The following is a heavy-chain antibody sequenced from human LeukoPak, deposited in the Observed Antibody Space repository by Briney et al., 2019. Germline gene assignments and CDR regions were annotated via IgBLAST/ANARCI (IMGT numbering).Heavy chain of an antibody. CDR1: GFTFSSYA. J-gene: IGHJ4*02. CDR3: ARAGGGSCYDY. D-gene: IGHD2-15*01. CDR2: ISSNGGST. V-gene: IGHV3-64*01. Sequence: GGSLRLSCAASGFTFSSYAMHWVRQAPGKGLEYVSAISSNGGSTYYANSVKGRFTISRDNSKNTLYLQMGSLRAEDMAVYYCARAGGGSCYDYWGQGTLVTVSS.